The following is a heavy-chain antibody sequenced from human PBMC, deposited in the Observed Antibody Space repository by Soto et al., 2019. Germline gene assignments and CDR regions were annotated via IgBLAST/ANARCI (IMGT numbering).Heavy chain of an antibody. CDR2: MYWDDDK. V-gene: IGHV2-5*02. Sequence: QITLKESGPPLVKPTQTLTLTCTFSGFSLSTSGVGVGWIHQPPGKALEWLALMYWDDDKRYSPSLKSRLTITKDTSKNQVVLTMTNMDPVDTATYYCADRRGYYDSSGYWFDPWGQGTLVTVSS. J-gene: IGHJ5*02. CDR1: GFSLSTSGVG. CDR3: ADRRGYYDSSGYWFDP. D-gene: IGHD3-22*01.